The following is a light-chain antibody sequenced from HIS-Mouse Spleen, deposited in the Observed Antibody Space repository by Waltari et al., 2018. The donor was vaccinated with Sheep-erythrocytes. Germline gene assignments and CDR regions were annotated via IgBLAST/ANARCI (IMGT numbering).Light chain of an antibody. CDR1: SSDVGSYNL. J-gene: IGLJ3*02. CDR2: EGS. Sequence: QSALTQPASVSGSPGQSITIPCTGTSSDVGSYNLFPWYQQHPGKPPKLMIYEGSKRPSGVSNRFSGSKSGNTASLTISGLQAEDEADYYCCSYAGSSTPWVFGGGTKLTVL. CDR3: CSYAGSSTPWV. V-gene: IGLV2-23*01.